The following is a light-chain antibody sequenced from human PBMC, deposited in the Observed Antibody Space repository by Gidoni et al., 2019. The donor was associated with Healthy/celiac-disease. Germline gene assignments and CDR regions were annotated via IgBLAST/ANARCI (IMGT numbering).Light chain of an antibody. CDR2: QDS. J-gene: IGLJ2*01. CDR3: QAWDSSTCG. CDR1: KLGDKY. Sequence: SYELTQPPSVSVSPGQTASITCSGDKLGDKYACWYQQKPGQSPVLVIYQDSKRPSGIPERFSGSNSGNTATLTISGTQAMDEADYYCQAWDSSTCGFGGGTKLTVL. V-gene: IGLV3-1*01.